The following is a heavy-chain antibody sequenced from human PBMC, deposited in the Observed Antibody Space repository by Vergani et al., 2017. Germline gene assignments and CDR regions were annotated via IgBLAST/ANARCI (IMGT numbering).Heavy chain of an antibody. CDR3: ARHFVVVVPAAMSYYYYMDV. CDR1: GYSFNSYW. J-gene: IGHJ6*03. V-gene: IGHV5-10-1*03. D-gene: IGHD2-2*01. Sequence: EVQLVQSGAEVKKPGESLRISCKGSGYSFNSYWISWVRQMPGKGLEWMGRIDPSASYTNYSPSLQGHVTISADKSISTAYLQWSSLKASDTAMYYCARHFVVVVPAAMSYYYYMDVWGKGTTVTVSS. CDR2: IDPSASYT.